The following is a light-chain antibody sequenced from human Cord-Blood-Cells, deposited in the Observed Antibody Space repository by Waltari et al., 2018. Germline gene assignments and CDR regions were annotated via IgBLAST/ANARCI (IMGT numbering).Light chain of an antibody. CDR1: QSVSSSY. CDR2: GAS. V-gene: IGKV3-20*01. J-gene: IGKJ1*01. Sequence: EIVLTQSPGTLSLSPGERATLSCRASQSVSSSYLAWYQQTPGQAPRLLIYGASSRATGIPDRFSGSGSGTDFTLTISRLEPEDFAVYYCQQYGSASCTFGQGTKVEIK. CDR3: QQYGSASCT.